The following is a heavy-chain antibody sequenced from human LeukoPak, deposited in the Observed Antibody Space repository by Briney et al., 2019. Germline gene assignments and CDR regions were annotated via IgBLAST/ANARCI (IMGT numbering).Heavy chain of an antibody. V-gene: IGHV5-51*01. J-gene: IGHJ4*02. D-gene: IGHD6-19*01. CDR2: IYPGDSDT. CDR3: ARLAVAELDF. Sequence: GESLKISCKTSGYPFTAYWIGWVRQMPGKGLEWMGIIYPGDSDTIYRPSFQGQVTISADKSISTAYLQWNSLKASDTAMYYCARLAVAELDFWGQGTLVTVSS. CDR1: GYPFTAYW.